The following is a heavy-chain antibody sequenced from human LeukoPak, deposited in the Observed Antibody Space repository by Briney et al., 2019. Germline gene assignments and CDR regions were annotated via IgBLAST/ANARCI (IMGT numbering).Heavy chain of an antibody. V-gene: IGHV3-74*03. CDR1: GFTFSSHW. Sequence: AGGPLRLSCAASGFTFSSHWMHWVRQAPGKGLVWVSRINSDGSSTKYADSVKGRLTISRDNAKNTLYLQINSLRAEDTAVYYCARDLEVQEYYYYGMDVWGQGTTVTVS. CDR2: INSDGSST. J-gene: IGHJ6*02. CDR3: ARDLEVQEYYYYGMDV.